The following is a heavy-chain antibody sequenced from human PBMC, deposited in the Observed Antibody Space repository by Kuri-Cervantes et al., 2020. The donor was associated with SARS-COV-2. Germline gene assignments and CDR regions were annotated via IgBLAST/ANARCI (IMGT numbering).Heavy chain of an antibody. CDR1: GYSFTSYW. CDR2: IYPGDSDT. CDR3: ARQNCSSTSCYTGPQGWFDP. V-gene: IGHV5-51*01. Sequence: KVSCKGSGYSFTSYWIGWVRQMPGEGLEWMGIIYPGDSDTRYSPSFQGQVTISADKSISTAYLQWSSLKASDTAMYYCARQNCSSTSCYTGPQGWFDPWGQGTLVTVSS. D-gene: IGHD2-2*02. J-gene: IGHJ5*02.